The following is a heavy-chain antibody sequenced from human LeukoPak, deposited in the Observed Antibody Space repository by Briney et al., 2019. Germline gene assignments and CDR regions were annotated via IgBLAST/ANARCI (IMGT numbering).Heavy chain of an antibody. V-gene: IGHV3-74*01. CDR2: INTDGSHT. Sequence: GGSLRLSCAASGFTFSTYWMHWVRQAPGKGLVWVSHINTDGSHTNYADSVKGRFTISRDNSKNTLYLQMNSLRAEDTAVYYCANLWFGEVSSWDVWGKGTTVTVSS. D-gene: IGHD3-10*01. CDR1: GFTFSTYW. J-gene: IGHJ6*04. CDR3: ANLWFGEVSSWDV.